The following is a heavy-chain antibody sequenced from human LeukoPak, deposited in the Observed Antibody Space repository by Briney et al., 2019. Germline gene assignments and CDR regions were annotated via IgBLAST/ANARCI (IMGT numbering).Heavy chain of an antibody. CDR3: AKEKQLEPFDC. V-gene: IGHV3-30*02. D-gene: IGHD1-1*01. CDR1: GFTFSSYA. Sequence: GGSLRLSCAASGFTFSSYAMHWVRQAPGKGLEWVAFIQFDGSDIFYADSVKGRFSVSRDNSKNTLYLQMNSLRAEDTAVYYCAKEKQLEPFDCWGQGTLVTVSS. J-gene: IGHJ4*02. CDR2: IQFDGSDI.